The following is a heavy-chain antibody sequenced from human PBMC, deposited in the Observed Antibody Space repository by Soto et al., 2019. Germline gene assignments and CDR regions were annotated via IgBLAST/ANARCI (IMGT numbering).Heavy chain of an antibody. V-gene: IGHV4-59*01. Sequence: QVQLQESGPGLAKPSETLSLTCTVSGGSISSYYWSWIRQPPGKGLEWIGYIYNSGTTDYNPSLKSRVTISVDTSKNQFSLKVNSVTAADTAVYYCARAPRLYYFDDWGQGTLVTGSS. CDR1: GGSISSYY. J-gene: IGHJ4*02. CDR3: ARAPRLYYFDD. CDR2: IYNSGTT. D-gene: IGHD3-22*01.